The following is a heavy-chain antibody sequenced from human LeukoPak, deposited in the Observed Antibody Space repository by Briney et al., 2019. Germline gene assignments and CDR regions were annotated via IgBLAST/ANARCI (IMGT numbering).Heavy chain of an antibody. J-gene: IGHJ4*02. CDR2: ISGSGGST. Sequence: GGSLRLSCAASGFTFSSYAMSWVRQAPGKGLEWVSVISGSGGSTYYADSVKGRFTISRDNSKSTLYLQMNSLRAEDTAVYYCAKEGGRFSSYFDYWGQGTLVTVSS. V-gene: IGHV3-23*01. CDR1: GFTFSSYA. CDR3: AKEGGRFSSYFDY. D-gene: IGHD1-26*01.